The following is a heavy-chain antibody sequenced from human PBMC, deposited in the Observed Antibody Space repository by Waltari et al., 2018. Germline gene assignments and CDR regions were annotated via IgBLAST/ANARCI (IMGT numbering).Heavy chain of an antibody. CDR2: IYSGGST. V-gene: IGHV3-53*01. J-gene: IGHJ6*02. Sequence: EVQLVESGGGLIQPGGSLRLSCAASGFTVSSNYMSWVRQAPGKGLGWVSVIYSGGSTYDATSGKGRFTISRDNSKNPLYLQMSSLRAEDTAVYYCARGLLHGMDVWGQGTTVTVSS. CDR3: ARGLLHGMDV. CDR1: GFTVSSNY.